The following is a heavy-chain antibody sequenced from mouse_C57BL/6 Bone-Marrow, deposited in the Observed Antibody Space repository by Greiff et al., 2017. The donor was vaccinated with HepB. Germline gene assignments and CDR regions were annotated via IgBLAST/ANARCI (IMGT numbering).Heavy chain of an antibody. J-gene: IGHJ2*01. D-gene: IGHD1-1*01. CDR3: TRAPRYGSSYDFDY. CDR2: ISSGGDYI. Sequence: EVKLMESGEGLVKPGGSLKLSCAASGFTFSSYAMSWVRQTPEKRLEWVAYISSGGDYIYYADTVKGRFTISRDNARNTLYLQMSSLKSEDTAMYYCTRAPRYGSSYDFDYWGQGTTLTVSS. V-gene: IGHV5-9-1*02. CDR1: GFTFSSYA.